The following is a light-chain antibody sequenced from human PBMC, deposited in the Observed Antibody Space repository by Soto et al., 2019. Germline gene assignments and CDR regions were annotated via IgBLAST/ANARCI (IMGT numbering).Light chain of an antibody. Sequence: SASAAPGKKVTISCSGSSSNIESNYVYWYQQLPGTAPKLLIYRNNQRPSGVPDRFSGSKSGTSASLAISGLRSEDEGDYYCAAWDDSLSPNYVFGTGTKVTVL. CDR1: SSNIESNY. CDR3: AAWDDSLSPNYV. CDR2: RNN. J-gene: IGLJ1*01. V-gene: IGLV1-47*01.